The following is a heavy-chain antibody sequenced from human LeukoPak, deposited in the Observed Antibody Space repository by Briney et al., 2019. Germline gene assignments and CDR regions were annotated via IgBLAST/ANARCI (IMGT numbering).Heavy chain of an antibody. CDR2: IYSSGST. Sequence: SETLSLTCAVSGYSISSSNWWGWIRQPPGKGLEWIGYIYSSGSTYYNASLQSRVTISIDTSKNQFSLRLNSVTAADTAVYYCTRRPYCSGGSCYGTGAWFDPWGQGTLVTVSS. J-gene: IGHJ5*02. D-gene: IGHD2-15*01. CDR3: TRRPYCSGGSCYGTGAWFDP. CDR1: GYSISSSNW. V-gene: IGHV4-28*01.